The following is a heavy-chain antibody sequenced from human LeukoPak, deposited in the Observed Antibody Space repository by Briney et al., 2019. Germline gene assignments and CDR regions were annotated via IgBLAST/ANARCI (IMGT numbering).Heavy chain of an antibody. CDR1: GFTFSSYG. CDR3: AKGGVVPAAFDY. V-gene: IGHV3-30*18. CDR2: ISYDGSNK. J-gene: IGHJ4*02. Sequence: GRSLRLSCAASGFTFSSYGMHWVRQAPGKGLEWVAVISYDGSNKYYADSVKGRFTISRDSSKNTLYLQMNSLRAEDTAVYYCAKGGVVPAAFDYWGQGTLVTVSS. D-gene: IGHD2-2*01.